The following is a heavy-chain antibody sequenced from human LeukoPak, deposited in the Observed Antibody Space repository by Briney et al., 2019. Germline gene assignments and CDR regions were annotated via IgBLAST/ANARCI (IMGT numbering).Heavy chain of an antibody. J-gene: IGHJ6*04. CDR3: TTKVWSYYYYYGMDV. Sequence: GGSLRLSCAASGFTFSNAWMSWVRQAPGKGLEWVGRIKSKTDGGTTDYAAPVKGRFTISRDDSKNTLYLQMNSLKTEDTAVYYCTTKVWSYYYYYGMDVWGKGTTVTVSS. V-gene: IGHV3-15*01. CDR1: GFTFSNAW. D-gene: IGHD3-3*01. CDR2: IKSKTDGGTT.